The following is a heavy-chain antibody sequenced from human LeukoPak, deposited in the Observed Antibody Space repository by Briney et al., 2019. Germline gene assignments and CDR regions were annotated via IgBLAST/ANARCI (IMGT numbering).Heavy chain of an antibody. CDR3: AKLPYGDYNHH. Sequence: PGGPLRLSCAASGFTFSRQWMSWLRQAPGKGLEWVANINTDGSDKYYVTSVKGRFTISRDNAKSSLYLQMNSLRAEHTAVYYCAKLPYGDYNHHWGRGTLVTVSS. CDR1: GFTFSRQW. V-gene: IGHV3-7*05. J-gene: IGHJ5*02. D-gene: IGHD4-17*01. CDR2: INTDGSDK.